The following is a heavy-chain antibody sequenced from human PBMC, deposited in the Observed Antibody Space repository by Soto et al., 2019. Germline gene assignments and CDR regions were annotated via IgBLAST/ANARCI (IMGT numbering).Heavy chain of an antibody. Sequence: EVQLLESGGGLVQPGGSLRLSCAASGFTFSSYAMNWVRQAPGKGLEWVSHVIGSGGTTYYADSVKGRFTVSRDNSKNTLYLQMNSLRAEDTAIYYCAKPKAAGGRYYYGMVVWGQGTTVTVSS. D-gene: IGHD3-16*01. CDR1: GFTFSSYA. CDR2: VIGSGGTT. CDR3: AKPKAAGGRYYYGMVV. J-gene: IGHJ6*02. V-gene: IGHV3-23*01.